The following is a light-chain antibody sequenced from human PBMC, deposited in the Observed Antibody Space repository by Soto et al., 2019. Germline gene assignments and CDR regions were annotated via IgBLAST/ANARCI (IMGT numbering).Light chain of an antibody. CDR2: GAS. J-gene: IGKJ1*01. CDR1: QSVSNN. V-gene: IGKV3-15*01. CDR3: QQYNNWPPLT. Sequence: EIVMTQSPATLSVSPGERATLSCRASQSVSNNLAWYQQKPGQAPSLLIYGASTRATGIPAWFSGSGSGTEFTLTISSLQYEDFAVYYCQQYNNWPPLTFGQGTKVEIK.